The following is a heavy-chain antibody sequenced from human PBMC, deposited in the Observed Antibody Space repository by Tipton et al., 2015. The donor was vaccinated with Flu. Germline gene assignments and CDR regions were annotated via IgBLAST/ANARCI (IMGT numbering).Heavy chain of an antibody. CDR1: GFTFSSYA. V-gene: IGHV3-23*01. CDR3: AKETITGTTGLDY. Sequence: SLRLSCAASGFTFSSYAMSWVRQAPGKGLEWVSTIDGSGGCTYHAGSVKGRFIISRDNSKNTLFLQMNSLRAEDTAVYYCAKETITGTTGLDYWGQGTLVTVSS. D-gene: IGHD1-20*01. CDR2: IDGSGGCT. J-gene: IGHJ4*02.